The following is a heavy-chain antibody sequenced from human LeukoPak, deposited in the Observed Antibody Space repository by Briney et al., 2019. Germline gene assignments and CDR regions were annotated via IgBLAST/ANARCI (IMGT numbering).Heavy chain of an antibody. D-gene: IGHD3-22*01. CDR2: ISGSGGST. CDR1: GFTFSSDA. J-gene: IGHJ4*02. Sequence: PGGSLRLSCAASGFTFSSDAMSWVRQAPGKGLEWVSAISGSGGSTYYADSVKGRFTISRDKSKNTLYLQMNSLRAEDTAVYYCAKGITMIVVPNYWGQGTLVTVSS. CDR3: AKGITMIVVPNY. V-gene: IGHV3-23*01.